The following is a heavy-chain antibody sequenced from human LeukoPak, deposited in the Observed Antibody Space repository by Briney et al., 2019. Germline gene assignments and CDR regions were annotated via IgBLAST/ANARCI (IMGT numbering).Heavy chain of an antibody. J-gene: IGHJ5*02. Sequence: SETLSLTCAVYGGSFSGYYWSWIRQPPGKGLEWIGEINHSGSTNYNPSLKSRVTISVGTSKNQFSLKLSSVTAADTAVYYCARGPTRTWIQLWSAYNWFDPWGQGTLVTVSS. CDR3: ARGPTRTWIQLWSAYNWFDP. D-gene: IGHD5-18*01. CDR1: GGSFSGYY. CDR2: INHSGST. V-gene: IGHV4-34*01.